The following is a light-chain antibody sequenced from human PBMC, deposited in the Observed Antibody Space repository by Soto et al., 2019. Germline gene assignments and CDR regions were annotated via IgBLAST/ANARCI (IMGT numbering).Light chain of an antibody. CDR3: QQYYSYPWT. CDR1: QGISSY. V-gene: IGKV1-8*01. Sequence: AIRMTQSPSSFSASTGDRVTITCRASQGISSYFAWYQQKPGKAPKILIYAASTLQSGVPSRVSCSGSGTDFTLNISCLQSEDFATYYCQQYYSYPWTFGQGTKVEIK. J-gene: IGKJ1*01. CDR2: AAS.